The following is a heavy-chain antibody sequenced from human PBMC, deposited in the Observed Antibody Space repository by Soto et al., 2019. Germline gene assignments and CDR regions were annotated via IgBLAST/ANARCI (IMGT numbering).Heavy chain of an antibody. Sequence: SETLSLTCTVSGGTITRYYWSWIRQPPGKGLEWIGNIFYSGATNYSPSLKSRLTISVDTSKNQFSLTLRSVTAADTAVYYCAAEGSYDILTGFYTPRSFDTWGQGTMVTVSS. CDR1: GGTITRYY. CDR3: AAEGSYDILTGFYTPRSFDT. CDR2: IFYSGAT. V-gene: IGHV4-59*01. J-gene: IGHJ3*02. D-gene: IGHD3-9*01.